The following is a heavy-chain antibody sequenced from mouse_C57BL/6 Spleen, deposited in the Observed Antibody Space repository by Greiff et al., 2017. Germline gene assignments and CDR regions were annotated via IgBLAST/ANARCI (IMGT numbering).Heavy chain of an antibody. J-gene: IGHJ4*01. V-gene: IGHV1-85*01. CDR2: IYPRDGST. CDR1: GYTFTSYD. Sequence: QVQLQQSGPELVKPGASVKLSCKASGYTFTSYDINWVKQRPGQGLEWIGWIYPRDGSTKYNEKFKGKATLTVDTSSSTAYMELHSLTSEDSAVYCCARDLDDGWYYAMDYWGQGTSVTVSS. CDR3: ARDLDDGWYYAMDY. D-gene: IGHD2-3*01.